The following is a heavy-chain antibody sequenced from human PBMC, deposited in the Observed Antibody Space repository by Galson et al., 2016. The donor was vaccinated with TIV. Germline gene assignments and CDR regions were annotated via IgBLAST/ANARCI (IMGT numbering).Heavy chain of an antibody. CDR2: IKQDGRET. Sequence: SLRLSCAAYGLTFSSYWMFWVRQAPGKGLEWVANIKQDGRETHYVDPVKGRFTISRDNAKNTLYLQMNGLSAEDTAVYYCSRPSHYYDISSFYPLDFWGQGTLVTVSS. CDR3: SRPSHYYDISSFYPLDF. D-gene: IGHD3-22*01. J-gene: IGHJ4*02. V-gene: IGHV3-7*01. CDR1: GLTFSSYW.